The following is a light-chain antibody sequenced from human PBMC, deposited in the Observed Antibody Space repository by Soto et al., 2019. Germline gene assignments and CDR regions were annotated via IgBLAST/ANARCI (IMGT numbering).Light chain of an antibody. CDR3: QQSSSSPPIT. J-gene: IGKJ5*01. V-gene: IGKV3D-20*01. CDR1: QSVSSSY. Sequence: EIVLTQSPATLSLSPGERATLSCGASQSVSSSYLAWYQQKPGLAPRLLIYDASSRATGIPDRFSGSGSGTDFTLTISRLEPEDFAVYYCQQSSSSPPITFGQGTRLEIK. CDR2: DAS.